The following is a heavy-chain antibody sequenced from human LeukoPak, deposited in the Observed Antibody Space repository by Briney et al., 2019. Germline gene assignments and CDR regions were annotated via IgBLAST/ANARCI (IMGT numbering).Heavy chain of an antibody. V-gene: IGHV3-23*01. D-gene: IGHD2-2*01. Sequence: GGSLRLSCAASGFTFSNYAMVWVRQAPGKGLDWVSAMTSDGRTFYADSVRGRVTISRDNSKNTLYLQMNSLGAEDTAENFCANVGVAAASPPFYLDVWGKGTTVTVSS. CDR1: GFTFSNYA. J-gene: IGHJ6*03. CDR3: ANVGVAAASPPFYLDV. CDR2: MTSDGRT.